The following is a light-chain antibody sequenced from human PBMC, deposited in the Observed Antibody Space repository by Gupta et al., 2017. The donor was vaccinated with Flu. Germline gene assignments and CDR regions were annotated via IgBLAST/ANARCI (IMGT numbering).Light chain of an antibody. CDR1: SSNIGAGYD. Sequence: QSVLTQPPSVSGAPGQRVPIPCTGSSSNIGAGYDVHWYQQLPGTAPKLLIYGNSNRPSGVPDRFSGSKSGTSASLAITGLQAEDEADYYCQSYDSSLSCSRVFGGGTKLTVL. J-gene: IGLJ3*02. CDR3: QSYDSSLSCSRV. CDR2: GNS. V-gene: IGLV1-40*01.